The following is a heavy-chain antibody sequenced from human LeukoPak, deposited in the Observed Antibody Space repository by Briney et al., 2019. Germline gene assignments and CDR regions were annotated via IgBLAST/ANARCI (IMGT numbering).Heavy chain of an antibody. J-gene: IGHJ4*02. CDR3: ARVKYYDSSGYYGGNDY. Sequence: PGGSLRLSCAASGFTFSSYSMNWVRQAPGKGLEWVSSISSSSSYIYYADSVKGRFTISRDNAKNSLYLQMNSRRAEDTAVYYCARVKYYDSSGYYGGNDYWGQGTLVTVSS. CDR1: GFTFSSYS. V-gene: IGHV3-21*01. CDR2: ISSSSSYI. D-gene: IGHD3-22*01.